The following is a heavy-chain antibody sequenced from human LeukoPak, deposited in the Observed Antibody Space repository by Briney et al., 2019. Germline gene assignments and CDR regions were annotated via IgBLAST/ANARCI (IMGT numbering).Heavy chain of an antibody. J-gene: IGHJ5*02. CDR1: GASITNHY. Sequence: SETLSLTCTVSGASITNHYWSWIRQPPGKGLEWIGEINHSGSTNYNPSLKSRVTISVDTSKNQFSLKLSSVTAADTAVYYCARGTTVIVRMRRFDPWGQGTLVTVSS. V-gene: IGHV4-34*01. D-gene: IGHD3-10*01. CDR2: INHSGST. CDR3: ARGTTVIVRMRRFDP.